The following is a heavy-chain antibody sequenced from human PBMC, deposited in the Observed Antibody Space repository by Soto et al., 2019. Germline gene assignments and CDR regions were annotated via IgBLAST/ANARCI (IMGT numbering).Heavy chain of an antibody. CDR2: TYYRSKWYN. Sequence: SQTLSLTCAISGDSVSSNSAAWNWIRQSPSRGLEWLGRTYYRSKWYNDYAVSVKSRITINPDTSKNQFSLQLNSVTPEDTAVYYCARASSIAARLLVYNWFDPWGQGTQVTVS. CDR1: GDSVSSNSAA. J-gene: IGHJ5*02. CDR3: ARASSIAARLLVYNWFDP. V-gene: IGHV6-1*01. D-gene: IGHD6-6*01.